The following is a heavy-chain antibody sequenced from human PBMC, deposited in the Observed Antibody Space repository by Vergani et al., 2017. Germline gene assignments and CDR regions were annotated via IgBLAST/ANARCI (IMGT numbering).Heavy chain of an antibody. J-gene: IGHJ4*02. D-gene: IGHD4-17*01. Sequence: QVQLVESGGGVVQPGGSLRLSCAASGFTFTNYGMHWVRQAPGKGLEWVAFTRYDGIVEYYGDSVRGRFTISRDNSKKTQSLQMRSLRADDTAVYYCAKDGRENSDYGYFDYWGQGTLVTVSS. CDR2: TRYDGIVE. CDR3: AKDGRENSDYGYFDY. CDR1: GFTFTNYG. V-gene: IGHV3-30*02.